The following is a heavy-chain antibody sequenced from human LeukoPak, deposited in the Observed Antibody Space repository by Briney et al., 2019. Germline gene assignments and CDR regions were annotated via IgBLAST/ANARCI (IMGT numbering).Heavy chain of an antibody. D-gene: IGHD5-18*01. J-gene: IGHJ6*02. CDR1: GFTVSTNY. CDR3: ARGGYAHYYGMDV. CDR2: IYSGGTT. V-gene: IGHV3-53*01. Sequence: GGSLRLSCAASGFTVSTNYMSWVRQAPGKGLEWVSVIYSGGTTNYADSAKGRFTISRDNSKNTVYLQMNSLRAEDTAVYYCARGGYAHYYGMDVWGQGTTVTVSS.